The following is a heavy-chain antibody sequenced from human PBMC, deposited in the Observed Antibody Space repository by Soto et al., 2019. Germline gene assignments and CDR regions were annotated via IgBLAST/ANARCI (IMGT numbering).Heavy chain of an antibody. CDR3: ASFSYDFWSGYYIPPPDYCGMHV. CDR2: IYYSGST. V-gene: IGHV4-31*03. J-gene: IGHJ6*02. D-gene: IGHD3-3*01. CDR1: GGSISSGGYY. Sequence: SETLSLTCTVSGGSISSGGYYWSWIRQHPGKGLEWIGYIYYSGSTYYNPSLKSRVTISVDTSKNQFSLKLSSVTAADTAVYYCASFSYDFWSGYYIPPPDYCGMHVWGQGTTVPVS.